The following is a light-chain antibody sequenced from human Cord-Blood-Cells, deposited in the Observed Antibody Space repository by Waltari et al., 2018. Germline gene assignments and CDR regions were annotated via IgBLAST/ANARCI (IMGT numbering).Light chain of an antibody. CDR1: QSVSSN. J-gene: IGKJ1*01. V-gene: IGKV3-15*01. Sequence: EIVMTQSPATLSVAPGERATLSCRASQSVSSNLAWYQQKPGQAPRRLIYGASTRATGIPARFSGSGSGTEFTLTISSLQSEDFAVYYCQQYNNWPPATFGQGTKVIIK. CDR2: GAS. CDR3: QQYNNWPPAT.